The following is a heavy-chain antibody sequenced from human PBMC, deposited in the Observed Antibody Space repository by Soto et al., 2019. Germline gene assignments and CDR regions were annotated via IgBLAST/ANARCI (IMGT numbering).Heavy chain of an antibody. CDR2: INYSGST. V-gene: IGHV4-31*03. J-gene: IGHJ5*02. CDR1: GGSISSGGYY. D-gene: IGHD3-10*01. Sequence: QVQLQESGPGLVKSSQTLSLTCTVSGGSISSGGYYWTWIRQHPGKGLEWIGDINYSGSTYYNPSLQSRVSISVDTSKNQFSLKLTSVTAADTAVYYCARDRDYYASGTIPNWFDPWGQGTLVTVSS. CDR3: ARDRDYYASGTIPNWFDP.